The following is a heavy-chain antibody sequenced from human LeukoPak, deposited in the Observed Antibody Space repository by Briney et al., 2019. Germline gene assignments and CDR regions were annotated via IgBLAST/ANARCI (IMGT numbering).Heavy chain of an antibody. CDR3: ARSLVEWQQLVREYFDY. CDR1: VFTFSSYS. V-gene: IGHV3-48*04. CDR2: ISSSSTK. D-gene: IGHD6-13*01. Sequence: QTGGSLRLSCAASVFTFSSYSMNWVRQAPGKGLEWVSYISSSSTKYYADSVKGRFTISRDNAKNSLYLQMNSLRAEDTAVYYCARSLVEWQQLVREYFDYWGQGTLVTVSS. J-gene: IGHJ4*02.